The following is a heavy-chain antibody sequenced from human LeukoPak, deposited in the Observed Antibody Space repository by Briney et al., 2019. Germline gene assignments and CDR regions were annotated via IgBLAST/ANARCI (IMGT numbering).Heavy chain of an antibody. CDR3: ATLTGYSSESWFDP. CDR2: IYYTGST. V-gene: IGHV4-59*01. D-gene: IGHD3-9*01. Sequence: ASETLSLTCTVSGGSISSYYWSWIRQPPGKGLEWIGYIYYTGSTNYNPSLKSRVTISVDTSKNQFSLKLSSVTAADTAVYYCATLTGYSSESWFDPWGQRILVTVSS. J-gene: IGHJ5*02. CDR1: GGSISSYY.